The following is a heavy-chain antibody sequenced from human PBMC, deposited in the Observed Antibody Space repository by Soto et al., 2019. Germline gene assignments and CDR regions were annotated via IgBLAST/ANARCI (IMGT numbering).Heavy chain of an antibody. V-gene: IGHV4-30-4*01. J-gene: IGHJ4*02. D-gene: IGHD5-18*01. Sequence: SETLSLTCTVSGGSISGDYYWNWIRQAPGKGLEWIGYVYHTGSTYHNPSLKSRGSISVDTSNNQFSLKLSSVTAADTAVYYCARQRRKIDTTMVFYFDYWGQGTLVTVSS. CDR1: GGSISGDYY. CDR2: VYHTGST. CDR3: ARQRRKIDTTMVFYFDY.